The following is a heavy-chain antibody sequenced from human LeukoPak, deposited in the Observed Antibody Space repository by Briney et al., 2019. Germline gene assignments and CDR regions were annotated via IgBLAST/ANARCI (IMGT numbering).Heavy chain of an antibody. CDR2: ISAYNGNT. V-gene: IGHV1-18*01. Sequence: ASVKVSCKASGYTFTSYGISWVRQAPGQGLEWMGWISAYNGNTNYAQKFQGRVTITADESTSTAYMELSSLRSEDTAVYYCARSPFAVVVTYFDYWGQGTLVTVSS. CDR3: ARSPFAVVVTYFDY. J-gene: IGHJ4*02. D-gene: IGHD3-22*01. CDR1: GYTFTSYG.